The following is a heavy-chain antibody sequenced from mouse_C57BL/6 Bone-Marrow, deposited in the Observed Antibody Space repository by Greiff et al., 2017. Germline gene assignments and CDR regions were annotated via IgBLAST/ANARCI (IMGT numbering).Heavy chain of an antibody. D-gene: IGHD1-1*01. V-gene: IGHV3-6*01. J-gene: IGHJ2*01. CDR3: AREGVYFTTVVAFYYFDY. Sequence: VQLQQSGPGLVKPSQSLSLTCSVTGYSITSGYYWNWIRQFPGNKLEWMGYISYDGSNNYNPSLKNRISITRDTSKNQFFLKLNSVTTEDTATYYCAREGVYFTTVVAFYYFDYWGQGTTLTVSS. CDR1: GYSITSGYY. CDR2: ISYDGSN.